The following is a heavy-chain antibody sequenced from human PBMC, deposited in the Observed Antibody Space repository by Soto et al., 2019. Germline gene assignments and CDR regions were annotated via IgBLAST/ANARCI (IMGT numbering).Heavy chain of an antibody. CDR3: ARWSDDSYAGFFGMDV. V-gene: IGHV1-69*13. Sequence: ASVKVSCKASGGSFMSQAISWVRQAPGQGPEWMGGIIPFSGTVTYTQRFQGRLTLTADEPTKTAYMELSSLRSEDTAVYYCARWSDDSYAGFFGMDVWGQGTTVTVSS. CDR1: GGSFMSQA. J-gene: IGHJ6*02. D-gene: IGHD3-16*01. CDR2: IIPFSGTV.